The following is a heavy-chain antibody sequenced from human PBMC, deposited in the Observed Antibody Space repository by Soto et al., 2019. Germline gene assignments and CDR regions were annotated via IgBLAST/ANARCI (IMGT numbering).Heavy chain of an antibody. D-gene: IGHD3-10*01. CDR2: INPSSGVT. V-gene: IGHV1-2*04. J-gene: IGHJ4*02. CDR1: GYTFTEYY. CDR3: ARWRYGSRRPYSPMAY. Sequence: GASVKVSCKASGYTFTEYYIHWVRQAPGQGLEWMGWINPSSGVTNYGQNFQGWVTMARDTSISTAYMELSRLRSDDTAVYYCARWRYGSRRPYSPMAYWGPGTLVTVSS.